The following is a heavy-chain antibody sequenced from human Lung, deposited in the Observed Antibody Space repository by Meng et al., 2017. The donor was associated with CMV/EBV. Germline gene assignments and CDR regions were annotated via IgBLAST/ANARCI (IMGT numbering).Heavy chain of an antibody. J-gene: IGHJ4*02. V-gene: IGHV1-69*05. CDR3: AREFGYCSSTSCPYFDY. Sequence: GTFRSYAISWVRQAPGQGLEVMGGIIPIFGTANYAQKCQGRVTITTDESTSTAYMELSSLRSEDTAVYYCAREFGYCSSTSCPYFDYWGQGTLVTVSS. CDR1: GTFRSYA. D-gene: IGHD2-2*01. CDR2: IIPIFGTA.